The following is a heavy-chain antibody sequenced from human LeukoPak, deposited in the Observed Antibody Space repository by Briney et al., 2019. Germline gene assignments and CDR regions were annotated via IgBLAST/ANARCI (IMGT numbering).Heavy chain of an antibody. CDR2: INPNSGGT. J-gene: IGHJ4*02. Sequence: ASAKVSCKASGYTFTGYYMHWVRQAPGQGLEWMGRINPNSGGTNYAQKFQGRVIMTRDTSISTAYMELSRLRSDDTAVYYCARERSAYCGGDCFLDFDYWGQGTLVTVSS. CDR3: ARERSAYCGGDCFLDFDY. V-gene: IGHV1-2*06. CDR1: GYTFTGYY. D-gene: IGHD2-21*02.